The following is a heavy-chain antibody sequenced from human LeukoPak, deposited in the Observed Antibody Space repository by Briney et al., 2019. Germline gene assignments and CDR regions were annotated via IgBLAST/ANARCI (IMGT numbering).Heavy chain of an antibody. V-gene: IGHV4-39*01. CDR2: IYYSGST. J-gene: IGHJ3*02. CDR3: ARNWVSAFDI. D-gene: IGHD3-16*01. Sequence: SETLSLTCTVSGGSISSSSYYWGWIRQPPGKGLEWIGSIYYSGSTYYNPSLKSRVTISVDTSKNQFSLKLSSVTAADTAVYYCARNWVSAFDIWGQGSMVTVSS. CDR1: GGSISSSSYY.